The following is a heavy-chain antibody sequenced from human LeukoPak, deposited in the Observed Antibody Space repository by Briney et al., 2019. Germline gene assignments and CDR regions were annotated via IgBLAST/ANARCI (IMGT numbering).Heavy chain of an antibody. CDR3: ARHASVSGNWPRPLDY. Sequence: SETLSLTCTVSGGSISSSNYYWGWVRQPPGKGLEWIANIYYSGSTYYSPSLRSRVTISVDTSKNQFSLKLTSVTAADTAVYYCARHASVSGNWPRPLDYCGHGGLVTVSS. CDR2: IYYSGST. CDR1: GGSISSSNYY. V-gene: IGHV4-39*01. J-gene: IGHJ4*01. D-gene: IGHD3-3*01.